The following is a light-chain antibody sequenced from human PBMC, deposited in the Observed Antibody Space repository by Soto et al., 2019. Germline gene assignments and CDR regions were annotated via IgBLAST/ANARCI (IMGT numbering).Light chain of an antibody. V-gene: IGKV3-15*01. Sequence: ETMMTQSPATLSVSPSERATLSCSASQSVSSALAWYQQKPGLPPRLLIYDASTRATGVPDRFSGTGSGTDFKLTISSLKYEDYAIYYCQQYKSWPRITFGQGTRLEIK. CDR1: QSVSSA. CDR3: QQYKSWPRIT. J-gene: IGKJ5*01. CDR2: DAS.